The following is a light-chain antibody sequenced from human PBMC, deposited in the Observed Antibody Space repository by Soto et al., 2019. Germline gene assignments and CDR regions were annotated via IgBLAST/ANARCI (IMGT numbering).Light chain of an antibody. CDR1: SSDVGGYNY. J-gene: IGLJ1*01. V-gene: IGLV2-11*01. CDR2: DVS. CDR3: CSYAGSYTFYV. Sequence: QSALTQPVSVSGSPGQSITISCTGSSSDVGGYNYVSWYQQHPGKAPKLMIYDVSKRPSGVPDRFSGSKSGSTASLTISGLQAEDEADYYCCSYAGSYTFYVFGTGTKVTVL.